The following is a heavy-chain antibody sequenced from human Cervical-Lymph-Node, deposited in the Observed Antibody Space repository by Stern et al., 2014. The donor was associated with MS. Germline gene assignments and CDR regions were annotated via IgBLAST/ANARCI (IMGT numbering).Heavy chain of an antibody. CDR1: GYTLTEVY. V-gene: IGHV1-24*01. Sequence: VQLVQSGAEVKKPGASVKVSCKVSGYTLTEVYIHWVRQVPGKGLEWMVSFDPEEGEMIYAQKFQGRVTMTEDTSTETAYMDLISLIAEDTAVYYCVPGRRGDVWGQGTTVTVSS. CDR2: FDPEEGEM. J-gene: IGHJ6*02. CDR3: VPGRRGDV. D-gene: IGHD1-14*01.